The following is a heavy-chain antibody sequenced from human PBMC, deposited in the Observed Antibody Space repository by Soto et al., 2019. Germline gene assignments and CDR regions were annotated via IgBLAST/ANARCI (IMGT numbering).Heavy chain of an antibody. CDR3: ARGTEGSSTSCYGDQEY. V-gene: IGHV1-18*01. D-gene: IGHD2-2*01. CDR1: GYTFTSYG. Sequence: ASVKVSCKASGYTFTSYGISWVRQAPGQGLEWMGWISAYNGNTNYAQKLQGRVTMTTDTSTSTAYMELRSLRSDDTAVYYCARGTEGSSTSCYGDQEYWGQGTLVTVAS. J-gene: IGHJ4*02. CDR2: ISAYNGNT.